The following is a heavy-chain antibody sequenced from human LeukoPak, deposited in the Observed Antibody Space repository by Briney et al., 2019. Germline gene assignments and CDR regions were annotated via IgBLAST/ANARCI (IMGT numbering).Heavy chain of an antibody. Sequence: GASVKVSCKASGYTFTSYDINWVRQATGQGLEWMGWMNPNSGNTGYAQKFQGRVTITSNTFISTAYMELSSLRSEDTAVYYCARVGVIGSPYYYYMDVWGKGTTVTVSS. CDR3: ARVGVIGSPYYYYMDV. V-gene: IGHV1-8*03. J-gene: IGHJ6*03. CDR2: MNPNSGNT. CDR1: GYTFTSYD. D-gene: IGHD3-22*01.